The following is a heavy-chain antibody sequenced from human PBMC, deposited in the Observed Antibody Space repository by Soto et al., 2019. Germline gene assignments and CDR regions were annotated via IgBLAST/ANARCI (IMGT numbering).Heavy chain of an antibody. D-gene: IGHD2-2*01. CDR3: ARACSSNSCYDVFDY. J-gene: IGHJ4*02. Sequence: QVQLQESGPGLLKPSETLSLTCTVSGGSISSYYWSWIRQPAGKGLEWIGRIYTSGSSNYNPSLKSRVNMSVDTSKNQFSLKLSSVTAADTAVYYCARACSSNSCYDVFDYWGQGTLVTVSS. V-gene: IGHV4-4*07. CDR1: GGSISSYY. CDR2: IYTSGSS.